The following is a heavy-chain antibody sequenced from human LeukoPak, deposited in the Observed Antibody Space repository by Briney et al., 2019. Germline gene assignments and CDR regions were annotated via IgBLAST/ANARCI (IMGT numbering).Heavy chain of an antibody. Sequence: SETLSLTCAVYGGSFSGYYWSWIRQPPGKGLEWIGEINHSGSTNYNPSLKSRVTISVDTSKNQFSLNPSSVTAADTAVYYCAREGYCSGTSCYNFNYWGQGTLVTVSS. CDR1: GGSFSGYY. D-gene: IGHD2-2*02. CDR2: INHSGST. J-gene: IGHJ4*02. CDR3: AREGYCSGTSCYNFNY. V-gene: IGHV4-34*01.